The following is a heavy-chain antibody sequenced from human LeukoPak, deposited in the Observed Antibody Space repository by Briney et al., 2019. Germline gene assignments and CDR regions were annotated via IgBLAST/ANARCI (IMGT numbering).Heavy chain of an antibody. V-gene: IGHV4-34*01. D-gene: IGHD3-16*01. CDR3: ARASFMRGFDY. Sequence: PSETLSLTCAVYGGSFSGYYWSWIRQPPGKGLEWIGEINHSGSTNYNPSLKSRVTISVDTSKNQFSLKLSSVTAADTAVYYCARASFMRGFDYWGQGTLVTVSS. CDR2: INHSGST. CDR1: GGSFSGYY. J-gene: IGHJ4*02.